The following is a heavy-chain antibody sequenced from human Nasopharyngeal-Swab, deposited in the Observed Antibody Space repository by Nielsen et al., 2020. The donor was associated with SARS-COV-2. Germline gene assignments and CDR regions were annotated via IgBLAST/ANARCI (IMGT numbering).Heavy chain of an antibody. CDR2: ISVNGDYT. CDR1: GFTFNYYA. Sequence: GGSLRLSCAASGFTFNYYAMTWVRQAPGKGLEWVSTISVNGDYTYYADSVKGRFTISRDNAGTSLSLQMNSLRAEDTAVYYCARFSNKGNRYWFFDLWGRGTLVTVSS. CDR3: ARFSNKGNRYWFFDL. D-gene: IGHD1-14*01. V-gene: IGHV3-21*01. J-gene: IGHJ2*01.